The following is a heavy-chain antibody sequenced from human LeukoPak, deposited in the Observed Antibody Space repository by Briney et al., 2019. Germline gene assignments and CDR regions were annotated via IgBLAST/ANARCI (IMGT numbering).Heavy chain of an antibody. CDR1: GFTFSDYW. CDR3: ARTGYYYGRLDY. J-gene: IGHJ4*02. CDR2: ISYDGSNK. V-gene: IGHV3-30*03. Sequence: GGSLRLSCAASGFTFSDYWMTWVRQAPGKGLEWVAVISYDGSNKYYADSVKGRFTISRDNSKNTLYLQMNSLRAEDTAVYYCARTGYYYGRLDYWGQGTLVTVSS. D-gene: IGHD3-22*01.